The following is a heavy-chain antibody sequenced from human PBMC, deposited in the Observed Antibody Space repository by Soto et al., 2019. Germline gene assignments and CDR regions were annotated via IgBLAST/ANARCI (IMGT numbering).Heavy chain of an antibody. V-gene: IGHV4-39*01. J-gene: IGHJ4*02. Sequence: SETLSLTCTVSGGSITSSSYYWGWIRQPPGKGLEWIGNIYYSGSTYYNPSLKSRVTISVDTSKNQFSLKPSSVTAADTAVYYCMLGSGWKDFDYWGQGTLVTVS. CDR1: GGSITSSSYY. D-gene: IGHD3-22*01. CDR3: MLGSGWKDFDY. CDR2: IYYSGST.